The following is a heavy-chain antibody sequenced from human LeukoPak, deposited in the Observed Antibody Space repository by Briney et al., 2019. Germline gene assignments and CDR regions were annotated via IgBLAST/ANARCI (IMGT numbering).Heavy chain of an antibody. CDR3: AKDTTAWWYHRAYMDV. J-gene: IGHJ6*03. CDR2: ISGSGDTT. Sequence: GGSLRLSCAASGFTFSSYAMSWVRQAPGGGLEWVSAISGSGDTTYHADSVKGRFTISRDNSENRLSLQMDSLRAEDTAVYFCAKDTTAWWYHRAYMDVWGKGTAVTVSS. D-gene: IGHD2-15*01. CDR1: GFTFSSYA. V-gene: IGHV3-23*01.